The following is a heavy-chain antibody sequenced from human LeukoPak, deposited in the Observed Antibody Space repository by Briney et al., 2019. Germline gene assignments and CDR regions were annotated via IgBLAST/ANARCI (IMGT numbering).Heavy chain of an antibody. CDR3: AKDTTAWWYHRAYMDV. J-gene: IGHJ6*03. CDR2: ISGSGDTT. Sequence: GGSLRLSCAASGFTFSSYAMSWVRQAPGGGLEWVSAISGSGDTTYHADSVKGRFTISRDNSENRLSLQMDSLRAEDTAVYFCAKDTTAWWYHRAYMDVWGKGTAVTVSS. D-gene: IGHD2-15*01. CDR1: GFTFSSYA. V-gene: IGHV3-23*01.